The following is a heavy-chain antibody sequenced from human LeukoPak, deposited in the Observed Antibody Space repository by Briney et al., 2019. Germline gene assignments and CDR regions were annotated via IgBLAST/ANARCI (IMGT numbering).Heavy chain of an antibody. J-gene: IGHJ5*02. CDR3: ARWRYSSSTGWFDT. D-gene: IGHD6-6*01. CDR2: VYYSGSI. Sequence: SETLSLTCTDSGGSISTLNWSWIRHPPGKGLEWMRCVYYSGSINYNPSLKSPVAISLDTSNNQFSLRLGSVTAADTAVYYCARWRYSSSTGWFDTWGQGTLVTVSS. CDR1: GGSISTLN. V-gene: IGHV4-59*08.